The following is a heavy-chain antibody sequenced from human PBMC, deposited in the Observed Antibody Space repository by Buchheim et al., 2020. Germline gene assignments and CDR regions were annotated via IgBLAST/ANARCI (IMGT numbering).Heavy chain of an antibody. Sequence: QVQLQQWGAGLLKPSETLSLTCAVYGGSFSGYYWSWIRQPPGKGLEWIGEINHSGSTNYNPSLKSRVTLSVDTSKNQFSLKLSSVTAADTAVYYCARGGGAEDCSGGSCYSHYYYYYGMDVWGQGTT. CDR2: INHSGST. J-gene: IGHJ6*02. CDR3: ARGGGAEDCSGGSCYSHYYYYYGMDV. V-gene: IGHV4-34*01. CDR1: GGSFSGYY. D-gene: IGHD2-15*01.